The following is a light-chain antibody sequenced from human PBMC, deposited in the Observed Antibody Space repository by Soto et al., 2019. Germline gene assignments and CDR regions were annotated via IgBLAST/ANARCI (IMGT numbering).Light chain of an antibody. Sequence: QSALTQPASVSGSLGQSITISCTGTSSDVGGFDFVSWYQQHPGKAPKLMIYEVNNRPSGISNRFSGSKSGTTASLTISGLQTDDEADYYCASYTGRNAWLFGGGTKLTVL. CDR2: EVN. J-gene: IGLJ2*01. CDR3: ASYTGRNAWL. CDR1: SSDVGGFDF. V-gene: IGLV2-14*01.